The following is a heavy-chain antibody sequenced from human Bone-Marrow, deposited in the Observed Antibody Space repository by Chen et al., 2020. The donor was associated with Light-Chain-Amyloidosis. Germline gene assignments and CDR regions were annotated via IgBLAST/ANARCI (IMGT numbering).Heavy chain of an antibody. CDR2: INPRGGRT. CDR3: AREGEDANLDWFDP. J-gene: IGHJ5*02. Sequence: QVQLVQSGAEVKEPGASVKVSCQASGYTFTYYPMNWVRQAPGQGLEWMGRINPRGGRTFYVQKFQGRVTMTRDTSTSTVYMELTSLRSDDTAVYYCAREGEDANLDWFDPWGQGTLVTVSS. CDR1: GYTFTYYP. D-gene: IGHD2-2*01. V-gene: IGHV1-46*01.